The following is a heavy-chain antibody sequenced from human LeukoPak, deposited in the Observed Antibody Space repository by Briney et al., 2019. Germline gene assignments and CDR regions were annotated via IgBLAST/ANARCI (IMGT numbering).Heavy chain of an antibody. D-gene: IGHD3-22*01. J-gene: IGHJ4*02. Sequence: GGSLRLSCAASGFTFSRCAMGWVRQTPGKRLEWVAGISGSGSRTYYADAVKGRFNISRDNSKNTLYLQINSLRAEDTAVYYCVKDANYFDSGSYLIPFDSWGQGTLVTVSS. V-gene: IGHV3-23*01. CDR2: ISGSGSRT. CDR3: VKDANYFDSGSYLIPFDS. CDR1: GFTFSRCA.